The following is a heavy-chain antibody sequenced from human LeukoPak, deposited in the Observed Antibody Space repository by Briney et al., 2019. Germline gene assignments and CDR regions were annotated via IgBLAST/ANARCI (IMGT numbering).Heavy chain of an antibody. J-gene: IGHJ5*02. CDR2: IKQDGSEK. Sequence: GGSLRLSCAASGFTFSNYGMHWVRQAPGKGLEWVANIKQDGSEKYYVDSVKGRFTISRDNAKNSLYLQMNSLRAEDTAVYYCARVAGTTRFDPWGQGTLVTVSS. D-gene: IGHD1-7*01. CDR1: GFTFSNYG. V-gene: IGHV3-7*01. CDR3: ARVAGTTRFDP.